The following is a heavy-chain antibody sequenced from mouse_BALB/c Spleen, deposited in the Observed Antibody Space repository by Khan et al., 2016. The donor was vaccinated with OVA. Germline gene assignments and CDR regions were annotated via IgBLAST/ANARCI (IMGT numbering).Heavy chain of an antibody. V-gene: IGHV5-6-5*01. J-gene: IGHJ1*01. CDR2: ISTGGST. D-gene: IGHD1-2*01. CDR1: GFTFSIYA. CDR3: SRVDYHGRGYFDD. Sequence: EVVLVESGGGLVKPGGSLKLSCAASGFTFSIYAMSWVRPTPEKRLEWVASISTGGSTYYPDRVKGRFTISRDNARTNLKQHMSSQRSKDTAMYYCSRVDYHGRGYFDDWGAGTTVTVSS.